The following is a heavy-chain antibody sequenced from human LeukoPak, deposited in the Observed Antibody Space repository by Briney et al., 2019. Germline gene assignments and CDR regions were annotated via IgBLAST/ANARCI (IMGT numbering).Heavy chain of an antibody. Sequence: SETLSLTCTVSGGSLRSYYWSWIRQPPGKGLEWIGYIYYSGSTNYNPSLKSRVTLSIDTSKNQFSLRLTSLTAADTAVYYCARGDFDSSGGNYLDYWGQGAQVIVSS. CDR2: IYYSGST. D-gene: IGHD3-9*01. J-gene: IGHJ4*02. V-gene: IGHV4-59*01. CDR1: GGSLRSYY. CDR3: ARGDFDSSGGNYLDY.